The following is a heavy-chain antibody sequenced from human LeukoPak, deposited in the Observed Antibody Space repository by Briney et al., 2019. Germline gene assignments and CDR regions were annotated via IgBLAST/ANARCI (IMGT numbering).Heavy chain of an antibody. J-gene: IGHJ4*02. CDR3: ATAIDRHCSGGSCYISPFDY. CDR2: FDPEDGET. CDR1: GYTLTELS. D-gene: IGHD2-15*01. Sequence: GASVKVSCKVSGYTLTELSMHWVRQAPGKGLEWMGGFDPEDGETIYAQKFQGRVTMTEDTSTDTAYMELSSLRSEDTDVYYCATAIDRHCSGGSCYISPFDYWGQGTLVTVSS. V-gene: IGHV1-24*01.